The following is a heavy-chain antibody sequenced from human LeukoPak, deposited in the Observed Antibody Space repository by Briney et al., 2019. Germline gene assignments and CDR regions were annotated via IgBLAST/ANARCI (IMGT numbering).Heavy chain of an antibody. CDR3: AKRGGVTMVRGALGY. V-gene: IGHV3-23*01. CDR1: GFTFSSYA. D-gene: IGHD3-10*01. J-gene: IGHJ4*02. CDR2: ISGSGGST. Sequence: GSLRLSCAASGFTFSSYAMSWVRQAPGKGLEWVSAISGSGGSTYYADSVKGRFTISRDNSKNTLYLQMNSLRAEDTAVYYCAKRGGVTMVRGALGYWGQGTLVTVSS.